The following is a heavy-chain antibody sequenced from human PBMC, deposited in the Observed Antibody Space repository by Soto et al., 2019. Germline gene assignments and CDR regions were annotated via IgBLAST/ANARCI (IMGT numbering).Heavy chain of an antibody. CDR1: GFTVSSNY. CDR3: ARASSSSSGTYYFDY. Sequence: EVQLVESGGGLIQPGGSLRLSCAASGFTVSSNYMSWVRQAPGKGLEWVSVIYSGGSTYYADSVKGRFTISRDNSKNTLYLQMNILRAEDTAVYYCARASSSSSGTYYFDYWGQGTLVTVSS. D-gene: IGHD6-6*01. V-gene: IGHV3-53*01. J-gene: IGHJ4*02. CDR2: IYSGGST.